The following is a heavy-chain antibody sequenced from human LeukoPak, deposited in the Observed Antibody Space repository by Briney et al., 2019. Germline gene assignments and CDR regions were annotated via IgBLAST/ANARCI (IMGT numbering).Heavy chain of an antibody. CDR2: VFYSGST. Sequence: SETLSLTCTVSGGSIGGYYWSWIRQPPGKTLEWIGYVFYSGSTNYNPSLKSRVTISVDTSKNQFSLKLSSVTAADTAVYYCARVTVGASWFDYWGQGTLVTVSS. D-gene: IGHD1-26*01. CDR3: ARVTVGASWFDY. V-gene: IGHV4-59*01. J-gene: IGHJ4*02. CDR1: GGSIGGYY.